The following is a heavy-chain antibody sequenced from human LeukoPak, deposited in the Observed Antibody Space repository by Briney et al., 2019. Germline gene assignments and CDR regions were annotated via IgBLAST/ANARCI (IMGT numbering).Heavy chain of an antibody. V-gene: IGHV1-46*01. J-gene: IGHJ6*03. CDR3: ARAGPGCTNGVCRVNYYYYMDV. CDR1: GYTFTSYY. D-gene: IGHD2-8*01. Sequence: ASVKVSCKASGYTFTSYYMHWVRQAPGQGLEWMGIINPRGGTTSYAQKFQGRVTMTRDMSTSTVYMELSSLRSEDTAVYYCARAGPGCTNGVCRVNYYYYMDVWGKGTRSPSP. CDR2: INPRGGTT.